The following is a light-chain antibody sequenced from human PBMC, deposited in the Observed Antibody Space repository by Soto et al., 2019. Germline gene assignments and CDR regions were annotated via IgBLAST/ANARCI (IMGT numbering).Light chain of an antibody. J-gene: IGKJ1*01. Sequence: DIQMTQSPSSLFASVGDRVTITCQATQDINIYLNWYQQKPGKAPNLLIYDASSLESGVPSRFSGSGSGTEFTLTITSLQPDDFATYYCQQYNSYPWTFGQGTKVDIK. CDR2: DAS. CDR1: QDINIY. V-gene: IGKV1-5*01. CDR3: QQYNSYPWT.